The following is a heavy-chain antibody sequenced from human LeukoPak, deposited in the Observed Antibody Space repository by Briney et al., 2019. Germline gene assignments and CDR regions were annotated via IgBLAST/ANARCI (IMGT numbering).Heavy chain of an antibody. J-gene: IGHJ4*02. D-gene: IGHD3-22*01. Sequence: PGGSLRLSCAASGFTFSSYSMNWVRQAPGKGLEWVSYISSSSSTIYYADSVKGRFTISRDNAKNSLYLQMNSLRAEDTAVYYCARHVPDYYDSSGYYSNWGQGTLVTVSS. V-gene: IGHV3-48*04. CDR3: ARHVPDYYDSSGYYSN. CDR2: ISSSSSTI. CDR1: GFTFSSYS.